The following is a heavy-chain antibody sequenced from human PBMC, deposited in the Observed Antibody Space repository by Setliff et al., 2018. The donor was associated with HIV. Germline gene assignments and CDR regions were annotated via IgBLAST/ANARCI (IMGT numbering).Heavy chain of an antibody. CDR2: LYHSGSA. J-gene: IGHJ4*02. CDR3: ARRTIFGVVVDY. D-gene: IGHD3-3*01. V-gene: IGHV4-59*08. CDR1: GGSISSYY. Sequence: SETLSLTCTVSGGSISSYYWSWIRQPAGKGLEWIGYLYHSGSANYNPSLKSRVTISGDTSKNQFSLKVSSVTAADTAVYYCARRTIFGVVVDYWGQGTLVTVSS.